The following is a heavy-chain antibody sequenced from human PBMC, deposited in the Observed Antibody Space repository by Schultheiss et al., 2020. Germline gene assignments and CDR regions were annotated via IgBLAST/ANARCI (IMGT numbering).Heavy chain of an antibody. Sequence: GGSLRLSCAASGFTFSSYAMHWVRQAPGKGLEWVSGISGSGGSTYYADSVKGRFTISRDNSKNTLYLQMNSLRAEDTAVYYCAKDRYYGSGSYYNFDYWGQGTLVTVSS. D-gene: IGHD3-10*01. V-gene: IGHV3-23*01. CDR3: AKDRYYGSGSYYNFDY. CDR1: GFTFSSYA. J-gene: IGHJ4*02. CDR2: ISGSGGST.